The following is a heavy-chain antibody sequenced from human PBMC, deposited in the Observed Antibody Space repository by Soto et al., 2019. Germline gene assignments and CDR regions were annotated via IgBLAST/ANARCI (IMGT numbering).Heavy chain of an antibody. CDR2: ISYDGSNK. V-gene: IGHV3-30*18. CDR1: KCIYISDG. J-gene: IGHJ4*02. CDR3: AKDQFDFWSIRPAGALFDY. Sequence: GGSVRLTFADSKCIYISDGSHMVRQAPGKGLEWVAVISYDGSNKYYADSVKGRFTISRDNCKNTLYLQMNSLRAEDTAVYYCAKDQFDFWSIRPAGALFDYWVKGILVTVSS. D-gene: IGHD3-3*01.